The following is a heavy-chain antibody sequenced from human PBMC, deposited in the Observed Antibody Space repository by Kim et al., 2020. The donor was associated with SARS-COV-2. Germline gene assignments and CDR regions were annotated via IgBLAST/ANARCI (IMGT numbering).Heavy chain of an antibody. CDR1: GFTFSSYA. V-gene: IGHV3-30-3*01. J-gene: IGHJ4*02. D-gene: IGHD3-10*01. CDR2: ISYDGSNK. Sequence: GGSLRPSCAASGFTFSSYAMHWVRQAPGKGLEWVAVISYDGSNKYYADSVKGRFTISRDNSKNTLYLQMNSLRAEDTAVYYCARGPDGSGSYYTPFGYWGQGTLVTVSS. CDR3: ARGPDGSGSYYTPFGY.